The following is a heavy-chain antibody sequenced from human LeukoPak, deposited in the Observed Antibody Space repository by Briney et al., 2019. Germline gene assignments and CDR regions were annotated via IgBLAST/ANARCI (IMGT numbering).Heavy chain of an antibody. V-gene: IGHV3-15*01. Sequence: KPGGSLILSCAASGFTFSNAWMSWVRQAPGKGLEWVGRIKTKTVGGTTDYAVPVKGRFTISRDDSKNTLYLQMDSLKTEDTAVYYCTTSLAYCVGDCYPTRWGQGTLVTVSS. J-gene: IGHJ4*02. D-gene: IGHD2-21*02. CDR2: IKTKTVGGTT. CDR1: GFTFSNAW. CDR3: TTSLAYCVGDCYPTR.